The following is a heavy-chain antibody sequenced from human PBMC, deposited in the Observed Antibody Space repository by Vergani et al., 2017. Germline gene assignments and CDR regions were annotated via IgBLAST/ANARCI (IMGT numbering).Heavy chain of an antibody. V-gene: IGHV4-39*07. Sequence: QLQLQESGPGLVKPSETLSLTCTVSGGSISSSSYYWGWIRQPPGKGLEWIGSIYYSGSTNYNPSLKSRVPISVDTSKNQFSLKLSSVTAADTAVYYCARAWALVPAAKGYFDYWGQGTLVTVSS. CDR3: ARAWALVPAAKGYFDY. CDR2: IYYSGST. CDR1: GGSISSSSYY. J-gene: IGHJ4*02. D-gene: IGHD2-2*01.